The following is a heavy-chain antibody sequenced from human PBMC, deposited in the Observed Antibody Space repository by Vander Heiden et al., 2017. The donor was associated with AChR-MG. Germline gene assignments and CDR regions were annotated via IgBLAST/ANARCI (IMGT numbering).Heavy chain of an antibody. J-gene: IGHJ4*02. CDR1: GGSFSGYY. V-gene: IGHV4-34*01. CDR2: INHSGST. Sequence: QVQLQQWGAGLLKPSETLSLTCAVYGGSFSGYYWSWIRQPPGKGLEWIGEINHSGSTNYNPSLKSRVTISVDTSKNQFSLKLSSVTAADTAVYYCARGSLNSSSTYHSSYFDYWGQGTLVTVSS. D-gene: IGHD6-6*01. CDR3: ARGSLNSSSTYHSSYFDY.